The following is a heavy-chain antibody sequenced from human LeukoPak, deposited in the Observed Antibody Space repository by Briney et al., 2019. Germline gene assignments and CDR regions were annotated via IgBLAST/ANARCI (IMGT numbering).Heavy chain of an antibody. CDR1: GFTFSGSA. V-gene: IGHV3-73*01. J-gene: IGHJ4*02. CDR2: IRSKANSYAT. CDR3: TRPGIAAAGTAADY. D-gene: IGHD6-13*01. Sequence: GGSLRLSCAASGFTFSGSAMHWVRQASGKGLEWVGRIRSKANSYATAYAASVKGGFTISRDDSKNTAYLQMNSLKTEDTAVYYCTRPGIAAAGTAADYWGQGTLVTVSS.